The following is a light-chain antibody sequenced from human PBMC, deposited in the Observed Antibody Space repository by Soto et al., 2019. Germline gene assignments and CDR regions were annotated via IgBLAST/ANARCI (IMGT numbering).Light chain of an antibody. CDR1: QDINNC. V-gene: IGKV1-33*01. J-gene: IGKJ4*01. CDR2: DAS. CDR3: QQCDDLPLT. Sequence: DIQMTQSPSSLSASVGDRVTITCQASQDINNCLNWYQQSPGKAPKLLIYDASNLETGVPSRFSASGSGTDFSFTISSPQPDDIATYFCQQCDDLPLTFGGGTKVEF.